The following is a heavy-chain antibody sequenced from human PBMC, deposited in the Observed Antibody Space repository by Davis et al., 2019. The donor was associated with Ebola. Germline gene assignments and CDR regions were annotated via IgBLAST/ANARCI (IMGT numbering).Heavy chain of an antibody. Sequence: GGSLRLSCAASGFTFSSYGMHWVRQAPGKGLEWVAVIWYDGSNKYYADSVKGRFTISRDNSKNTLYLQMNSLRAEDTAVYYCAKLMGGYYYYGMDVWGQGTTVTVSS. CDR1: GFTFSSYG. J-gene: IGHJ6*02. CDR3: AKLMGGYYYYGMDV. D-gene: IGHD2-15*01. CDR2: IWYDGSNK. V-gene: IGHV3-33*06.